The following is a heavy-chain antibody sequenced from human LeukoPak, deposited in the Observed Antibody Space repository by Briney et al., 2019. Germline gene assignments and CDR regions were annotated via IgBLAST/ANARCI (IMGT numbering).Heavy chain of an antibody. V-gene: IGHV5-51*01. Sequence: GESLKISCKGSGYSFTSYWIGWVRQLPGKGLEWMGIIYPGDSGTRYSPSFQGQVTISADKSISTAYLQWSSLKASDTAMYYCARHFGDSYYWFDPWGQGTLVTVSS. CDR3: ARHFGDSYYWFDP. J-gene: IGHJ5*02. D-gene: IGHD2-21*01. CDR2: IYPGDSGT. CDR1: GYSFTSYW.